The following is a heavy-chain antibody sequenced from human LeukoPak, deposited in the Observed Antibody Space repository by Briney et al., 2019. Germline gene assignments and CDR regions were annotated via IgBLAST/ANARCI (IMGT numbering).Heavy chain of an antibody. J-gene: IGHJ5*02. Sequence: SETLSLTCTVSGYSISSGYYWGWIRQPPGKGLEWIGSIYHSGSTYYNPSLKSRVTISVDTSKNQFSLKLSSVTAADTAVYYCARAITAGGHWFDPWGQGTLVTVSS. V-gene: IGHV4-38-2*02. CDR2: IYHSGST. CDR3: ARAITAGGHWFDP. D-gene: IGHD6-19*01. CDR1: GYSISSGYY.